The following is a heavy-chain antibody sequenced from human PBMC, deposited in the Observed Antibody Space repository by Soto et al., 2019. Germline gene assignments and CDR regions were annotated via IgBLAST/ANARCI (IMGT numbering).Heavy chain of an antibody. Sequence: SETLSLTCTVSGGSISSYYWSWIRQPPGKGLEWIGYIYYSGSTNYNPSLKSRVTMTRDTSTSTVYMELSSLRSEDTAVYYCARSRSETFYYYYGMDVWGQGTTVTVSS. J-gene: IGHJ6*02. CDR1: GGSISSYY. CDR2: IYYSGST. CDR3: ARSRSETFYYYYGMDV. V-gene: IGHV4-59*01.